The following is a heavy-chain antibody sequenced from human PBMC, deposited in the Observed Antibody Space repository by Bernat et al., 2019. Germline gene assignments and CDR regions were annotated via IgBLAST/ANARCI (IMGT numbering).Heavy chain of an antibody. V-gene: IGHV3-23*01. CDR1: GFTFSSYA. Sequence: EVQLLESGGGLVQPGGSLRLSCAASGFTFSSYAMSWVRQAPGKGLEWVSAISGSGGSTYYADSVKGRFTISRDNSKNTLYLQMNSLRAEDTAVYYCAKDRVPNYDINNLFDPWGQGTLGTVSS. J-gene: IGHJ5*02. CDR3: AKDRVPNYDINNLFDP. CDR2: ISGSGGST. D-gene: IGHD3-9*01.